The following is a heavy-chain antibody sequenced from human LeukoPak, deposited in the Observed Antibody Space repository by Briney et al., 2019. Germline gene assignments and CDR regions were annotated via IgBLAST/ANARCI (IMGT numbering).Heavy chain of an antibody. CDR2: VSGSGDST. D-gene: IGHD3-3*01. CDR3: AKLIRDYDFWSGSYRAQWFDP. V-gene: IGHV3-23*01. Sequence: GGSLRLSCAASRFTFSSYAMSWVSQAPGKGLEWVSTVSGSGDSTDYADSVKGRFTISRDNSKNTLYLQINSLRAEGTALYYCAKLIRDYDFWSGSYRAQWFDPWGQGTLVTVSS. CDR1: RFTFSSYA. J-gene: IGHJ5*02.